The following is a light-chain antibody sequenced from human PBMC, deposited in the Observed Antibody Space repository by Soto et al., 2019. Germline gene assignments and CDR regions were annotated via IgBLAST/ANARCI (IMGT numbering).Light chain of an antibody. J-gene: IGKJ1*01. CDR3: QQYNHWPA. V-gene: IGKV3-15*01. CDR2: GAS. CDR1: QSVSSN. Sequence: EIVMTQSPATLSVSPGERATLSCRASQSVSSNLAWYQQKPGQAPRLLIYGASTRATGIPARFSGSGSGTXXXXXXXSLQXVDFXXXXXQQYNHWPAFGQGTKVEIK.